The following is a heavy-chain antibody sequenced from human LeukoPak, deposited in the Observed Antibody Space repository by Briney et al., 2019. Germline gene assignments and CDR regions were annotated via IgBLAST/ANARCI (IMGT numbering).Heavy chain of an antibody. D-gene: IGHD4-23*01. CDR3: AREMGVVTAHGIDV. CDR2: IYYSGST. Sequence: SETLSLTCIVSGGSISSISSNNYHWGWIRQPPGRGLEWIGSIYYSGSTYYNPSLKSRVTISVDTSKNQFSLKLSSVTAADTALYYCAREMGVVTAHGIDVWGQGTTVTVSS. V-gene: IGHV4-39*02. J-gene: IGHJ6*02. CDR1: GGSISSISSNNYH.